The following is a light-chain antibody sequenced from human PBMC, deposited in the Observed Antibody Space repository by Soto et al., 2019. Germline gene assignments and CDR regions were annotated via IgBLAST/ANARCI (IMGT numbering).Light chain of an antibody. CDR1: QSISSW. CDR3: QQYKSRRT. CDR2: DAS. V-gene: IGKV1-5*01. Sequence: DIQMTQSPSTLSASVGDRVTITCRASQSISSWLAWYQQKPGKAPKLLIYDASSLESGVPSRFSGSGSGTEFTLTISSLQPDDFATYYCQQYKSRRTFGQGTKVDIK. J-gene: IGKJ1*01.